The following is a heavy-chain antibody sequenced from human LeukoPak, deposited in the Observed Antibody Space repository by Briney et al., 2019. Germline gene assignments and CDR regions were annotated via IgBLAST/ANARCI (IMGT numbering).Heavy chain of an antibody. Sequence: SETLSLTCAVYGGSFSGYYWSWIRQPPGKGLEWIGEINHSGSTNYNPSLKGRVTISVDTSKNQFSLKLSSVTAADTAVYYCARGRRSRYYDSSGFSKYAFDIWGQGTMVTVSS. J-gene: IGHJ3*02. D-gene: IGHD3-22*01. CDR2: INHSGST. V-gene: IGHV4-34*01. CDR3: ARGRRSRYYDSSGFSKYAFDI. CDR1: GGSFSGYY.